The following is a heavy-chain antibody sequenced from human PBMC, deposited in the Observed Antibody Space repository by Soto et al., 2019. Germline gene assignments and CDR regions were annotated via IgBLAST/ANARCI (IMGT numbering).Heavy chain of an antibody. CDR1: GYTFPSYD. D-gene: IGHD3-16*01. J-gene: IGHJ4*02. CDR3: GGEGARRGDDY. Sequence: QVQLVQSGAEVKKPGASVRVSCKASGYTFPSYDINWVRQATGQGLEWMGWLNPNGGNTGYPQKFQGRATMTRNTTISTAYREVSSLRYEDTAVFYWGGEGARRGDDYWGQGTLVTVSS. CDR2: LNPNGGNT. V-gene: IGHV1-8*01.